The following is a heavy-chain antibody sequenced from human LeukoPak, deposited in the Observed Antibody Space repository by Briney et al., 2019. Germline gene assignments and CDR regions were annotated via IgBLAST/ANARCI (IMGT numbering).Heavy chain of an antibody. D-gene: IGHD4-17*01. V-gene: IGHV4-39*07. Sequence: SETLSLTCTVSGGSISSSSYYWGWIRQPPGKGLEWIGSIYHSGNTYYNPSLKSRVTISVDMSKNQFSLKLNSVTAADTAVYYCARAGYGDSDFDYWGQGTLVTVSS. J-gene: IGHJ4*02. CDR2: IYHSGNT. CDR1: GGSISSSSYY. CDR3: ARAGYGDSDFDY.